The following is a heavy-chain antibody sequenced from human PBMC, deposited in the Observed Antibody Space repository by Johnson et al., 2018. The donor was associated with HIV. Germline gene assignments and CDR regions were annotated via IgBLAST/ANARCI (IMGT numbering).Heavy chain of an antibody. CDR1: GFTFSSYA. J-gene: IGHJ3*02. CDR3: NSLRAEDTAVNYCARSYSSSSHDAFDI. D-gene: IGHD6-6*01. Sequence: QVQLVESGGGLVKPGGSLRLSCAASGFTFSSYAMHWVRQAPGKGLEWVAVISYDGSNQYYADSVKGRFTISRDNSKNTVFLQMNSLRPEDTLFLHMNSLRAEDTAVNYCARSYSSSSHDAFDIWGQGTMVTVSS. V-gene: IGHV3-30*04. CDR2: ISYDGSNQ.